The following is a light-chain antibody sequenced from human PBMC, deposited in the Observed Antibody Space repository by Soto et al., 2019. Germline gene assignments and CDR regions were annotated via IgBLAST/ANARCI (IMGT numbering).Light chain of an antibody. J-gene: IGLJ1*01. CDR1: SSNIWAGYE. V-gene: IGLV1-40*01. CDR3: QSYDSSLSGYV. CDR2: ENN. Sequence: QSVLTQPPSVSEAPGQRVTISCSGRSSNIWAGYEEHWYQQVPGTAPKLLIYENNNRPSGVPDRFSGSKSGTSASLAITGLQAEDEAEYYCQSYDSSLSGYVFGTGTKVTVL.